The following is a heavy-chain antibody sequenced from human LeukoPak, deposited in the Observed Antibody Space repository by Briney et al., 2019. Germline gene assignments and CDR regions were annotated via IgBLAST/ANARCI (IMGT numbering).Heavy chain of an antibody. CDR2: ISSSGSFI. CDR3: ARGGLLGSFDP. J-gene: IGHJ5*02. Sequence: GGSLRLSCAASGFTFSDYYMSWIRQTPGKGLECVSHISSSGSFIYYADSVKGRFTISRDNAKNSLYLQMNSLRAEDTAVYYCARGGLLGSFDPWGQGTQVTVSS. V-gene: IGHV3-11*04. D-gene: IGHD3-3*02. CDR1: GFTFSDYY.